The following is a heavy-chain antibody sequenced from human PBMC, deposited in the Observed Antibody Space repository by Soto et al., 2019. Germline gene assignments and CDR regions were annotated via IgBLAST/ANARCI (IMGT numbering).Heavy chain of an antibody. Sequence: GASVKVSCKASGYTFTSYAMHWVRQAPGQRLEWMGWINAGNGNTKYSQKFQGRVTITRDTSASTAYMELRSLRSDDTAVYYCARDRGSYALYYWGQGTLVTVSS. CDR1: GYTFTSYA. D-gene: IGHD1-26*01. V-gene: IGHV1-3*01. J-gene: IGHJ4*02. CDR3: ARDRGSYALYY. CDR2: INAGNGNT.